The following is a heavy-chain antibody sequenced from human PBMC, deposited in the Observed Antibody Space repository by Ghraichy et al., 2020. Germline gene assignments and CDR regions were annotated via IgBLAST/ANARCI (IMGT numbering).Heavy chain of an antibody. V-gene: IGHV4-34*01. J-gene: IGHJ6*02. CDR2: INHSGST. D-gene: IGHD3-3*01. Sequence: SETLSLTCAVYGGSFSGYYWSWIRQPPGKGLEWIGEINHSGSTNYNPSLKSRVTISVDTSKNQFSLKLSSVTAADTAVYYCARDSDYDFWSGYEENYYYYGMDVWGQGTTVTVSS. CDR3: ARDSDYDFWSGYEENYYYYGMDV. CDR1: GGSFSGYY.